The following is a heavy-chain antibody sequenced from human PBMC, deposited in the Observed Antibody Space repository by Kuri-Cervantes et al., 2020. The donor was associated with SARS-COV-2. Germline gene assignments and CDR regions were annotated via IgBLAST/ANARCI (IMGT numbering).Heavy chain of an antibody. V-gene: IGHV3-23*01. J-gene: IGHJ5*02. Sequence: GESLKISCAASGFTFSSYSMNWVRQAPGKGLEWVSTISGGGSKIFYADSVKGRFIISRDNSKTTLYLQMNSLRADDTALYYCAKDSGVPTAIDWIDPWGQGTLVTVSS. CDR2: ISGGGSKI. D-gene: IGHD1-1*01. CDR1: GFTFSSYS. CDR3: AKDSGVPTAIDWIDP.